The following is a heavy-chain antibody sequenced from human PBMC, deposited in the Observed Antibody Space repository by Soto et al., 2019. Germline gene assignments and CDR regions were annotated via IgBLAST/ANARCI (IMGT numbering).Heavy chain of an antibody. Sequence: ESGGGVVQPGRSLRLSCAASGFTFSDYAMHWLRQTPGKGLEWVAVISYDGSNQHYPDSVEGRLTISRDNSKNTLYLQMNSLKPEDTAVYFCARPGITHNHMDVWGQGTTVTVSS. V-gene: IGHV3-30-3*01. D-gene: IGHD1-1*01. CDR1: GFTFSDYA. CDR2: ISYDGSNQ. CDR3: ARPGITHNHMDV. J-gene: IGHJ6*02.